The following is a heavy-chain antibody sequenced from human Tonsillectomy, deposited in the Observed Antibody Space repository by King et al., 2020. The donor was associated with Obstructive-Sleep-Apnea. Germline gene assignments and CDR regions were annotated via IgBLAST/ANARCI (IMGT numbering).Heavy chain of an antibody. Sequence: VQLQESGPGLVKPSETLSLTCTVSGGSISSYYWSWIRQPPGKGLEWIGYIYYSGSTNHNPSLTSRVTISVDTSKNQFSLKLSSVTAADTALYYCARPLGRNDAFDMWGQGTMVTVSS. CDR1: GGSISSYY. CDR3: ARPLGRNDAFDM. J-gene: IGHJ3*02. V-gene: IGHV4-59*08. D-gene: IGHD1-14*01. CDR2: IYYSGST.